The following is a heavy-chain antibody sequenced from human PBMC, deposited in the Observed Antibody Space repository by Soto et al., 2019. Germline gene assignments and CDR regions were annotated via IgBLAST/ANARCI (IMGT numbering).Heavy chain of an antibody. Sequence: SETLSLTCTVSGDSISSGAYYWSWIRQHPGKGLEWIGYIHHSGTAFYNPSLQSRTSISLDTSKNQFSLKLSSVIAADTAVYFCARGDSFGGNYYFDYWGQGTLVTVSS. CDR3: ARGDSFGGNYYFDY. CDR2: IHHSGTA. V-gene: IGHV4-31*03. D-gene: IGHD3-10*01. CDR1: GDSISSGAYY. J-gene: IGHJ4*02.